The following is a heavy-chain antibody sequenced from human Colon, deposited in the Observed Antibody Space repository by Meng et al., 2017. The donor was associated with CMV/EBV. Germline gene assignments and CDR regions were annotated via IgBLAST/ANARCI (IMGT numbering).Heavy chain of an antibody. V-gene: IGHV3-21*01. CDR1: GFTCGTYS. Sequence: LSCEVSGFTCGTYSMRWVRQAPGKGLEWVASINSYAYNIGYADSVKGRFTISRDNAKNSLYLQMNSLGAEDTAVYFCVREVRRSWFDPWGQGTLVTVSS. J-gene: IGHJ5*02. CDR2: INSYAYNI. D-gene: IGHD3-10*01. CDR3: VREVRRSWFDP.